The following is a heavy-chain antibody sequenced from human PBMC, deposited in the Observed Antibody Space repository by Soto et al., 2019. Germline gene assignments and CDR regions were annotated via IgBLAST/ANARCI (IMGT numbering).Heavy chain of an antibody. CDR1: GGSFSGYY. CDR2: INHSGST. D-gene: IGHD3-3*01. J-gene: IGHJ6*02. CDR3: ARAATIFGVVIIQSYYYGMDV. V-gene: IGHV4-34*01. Sequence: SETLSLTCAVYGGSFSGYYWSWIRQPPGKGLEWIGEINHSGSTNYNPSLKSRVTISVDTSKNQFSLKLSSVTAADTAVYYCARAATIFGVVIIQSYYYGMDVWGQGTTVTVSS.